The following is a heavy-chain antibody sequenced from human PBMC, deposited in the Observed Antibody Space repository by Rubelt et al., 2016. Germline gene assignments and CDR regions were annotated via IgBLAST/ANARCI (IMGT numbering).Heavy chain of an antibody. CDR2: IYYSGST. CDR3: ARVKGFSGWYPFDY. D-gene: IGHD6-19*01. Sequence: QLQLQESGPGLVKPSETLSLTCTVSGGSISSSLYYWAWIRQPPGKGLEWIGSIYYSGSTYYNPSLESRVTISLDTSNNQYSLSLRSVTAADTAVYYCARVKGFSGWYPFDYWGQGTLVTVSS. J-gene: IGHJ4*02. V-gene: IGHV4-39*07. CDR1: GGSISSSLYY.